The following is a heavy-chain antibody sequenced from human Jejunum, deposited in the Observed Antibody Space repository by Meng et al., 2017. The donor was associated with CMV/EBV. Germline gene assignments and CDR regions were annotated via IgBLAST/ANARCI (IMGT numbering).Heavy chain of an antibody. J-gene: IGHJ4*02. CDR3: ARDVVVPAALTVRIDY. D-gene: IGHD2-2*01. Sequence: QVQLVQSGSELKKPXASVMVSCKSSGYTFTSYAIHWVRQAPGQRLEWMGWINGGNGKTKYSQKFQGRVTITRETSASTAYMELSSLRSEDTAVYYCARDVVVPAALTVRIDYWGQGTLVTVSS. CDR2: INGGNGKT. CDR1: GYTFTSYA. V-gene: IGHV1-3*01.